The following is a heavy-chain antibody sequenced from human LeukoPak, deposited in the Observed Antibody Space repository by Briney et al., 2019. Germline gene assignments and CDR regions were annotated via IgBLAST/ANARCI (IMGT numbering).Heavy chain of an antibody. Sequence: PSETLSLTCTVSGGSISSSSYYWGWIRQPPGKGLEWIGSIYYSGSTYYNPSLKSRVTISVDTSKNQFSLKLSSVTAADTAVYYWARELGEELWSPRGQQTHSHCIDYWGQGTLVTVSS. V-gene: IGHV4-39*07. CDR2: IYYSGST. D-gene: IGHD5-18*01. J-gene: IGHJ4*02. CDR1: GGSISSSSYY. CDR3: ARELGEELWSPRGQQTHSHCIDY.